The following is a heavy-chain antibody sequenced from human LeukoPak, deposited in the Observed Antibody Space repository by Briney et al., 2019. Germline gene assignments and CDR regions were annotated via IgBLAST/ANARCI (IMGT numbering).Heavy chain of an antibody. D-gene: IGHD3-22*01. V-gene: IGHV4-4*02. J-gene: IGHJ4*02. CDR1: GGSISSSNW. CDR3: ARSKGGYYYDSSGYAPFDY. Sequence: SETLSLTCAVSGGSISSSNWWSWVRQPPGKGLEWIGEIYHSGSTNYNPSLKSRVTISVDKSKNQFSLKLSSVTAADTAVYYCARSKGGYYYDSSGYAPFDYWGQGTLVTVSS. CDR2: IYHSGST.